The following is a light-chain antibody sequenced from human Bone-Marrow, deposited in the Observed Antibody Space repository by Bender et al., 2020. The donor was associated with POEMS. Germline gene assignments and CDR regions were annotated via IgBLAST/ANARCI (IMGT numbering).Light chain of an antibody. J-gene: IGLJ3*02. V-gene: IGLV1-44*01. CDR1: SSNIGTNP. CDR2: ITN. CDR3: AAWEDSLNGWV. Sequence: QSVLTQPPSASGTPGQRVTISCSGSSSNIGTNPVNWYQQLPGTAPKLLIYITNQRPSGVPDRFSGSKSGTSASLAISGLQSEDEAEYYCAAWEDSLNGWVFGGGTKLTVL.